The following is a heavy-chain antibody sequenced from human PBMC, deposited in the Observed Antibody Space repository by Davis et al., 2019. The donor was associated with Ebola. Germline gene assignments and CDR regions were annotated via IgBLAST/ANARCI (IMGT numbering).Heavy chain of an antibody. CDR2: VSHSEREK. CDR1: GFTFRNYA. Sequence: PGGSLRLSCAASGFTFRNYAMHWVRQAPGKGPEWVAVVSHSEREKLYADSVKGRFTISRDNSENTLYLQMNSLTADDTAVYYCARAVFHEVLDYWGQGTPVTVSP. V-gene: IGHV3-30*04. D-gene: IGHD3-3*01. J-gene: IGHJ4*02. CDR3: ARAVFHEVLDY.